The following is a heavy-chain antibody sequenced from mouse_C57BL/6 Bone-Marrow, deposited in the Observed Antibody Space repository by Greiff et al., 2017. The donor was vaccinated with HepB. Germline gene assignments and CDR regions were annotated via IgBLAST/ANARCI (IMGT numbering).Heavy chain of an antibody. V-gene: IGHV1-69*01. Sequence: VQLQQPGAELVMPGASVKLSCKASGYTFTSYWMHWVKQRPGQGLVWIGEIDPSDSYTNYNQKFKGKSTLTVDKSSSTAYMQLSSLTSEDSAVYYCARDGYYFDYWGQGTTLTVSS. CDR2: IDPSDSYT. CDR3: ARDGYYFDY. CDR1: GYTFTSYW. D-gene: IGHD2-3*01. J-gene: IGHJ2*01.